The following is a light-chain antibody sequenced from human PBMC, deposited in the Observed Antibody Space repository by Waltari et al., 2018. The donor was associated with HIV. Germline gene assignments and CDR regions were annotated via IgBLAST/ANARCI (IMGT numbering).Light chain of an antibody. CDR1: SSDVGGYNY. Sequence: QSALTQPRSVSGSPGQSVTISCTGTSSDVGGYNYVSWYQQHPGKAPKLMIYDVTKRPSWVPDRVSGSKSGNTASLTISGLQAEDEADYYCCSYAGSYTFFGTGTKVTVL. CDR3: CSYAGSYTF. V-gene: IGLV2-11*01. J-gene: IGLJ1*01. CDR2: DVT.